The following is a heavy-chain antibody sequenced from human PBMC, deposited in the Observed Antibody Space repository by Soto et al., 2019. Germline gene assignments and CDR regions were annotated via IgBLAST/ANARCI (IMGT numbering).Heavy chain of an antibody. Sequence: GGSLRLSCAASRFMFSSYWMHWVRQAPGKGLVWVSRINSDGGTTTYADSVKGRFTISRDNAKNTLYLQMNSLRAEDAAVYYCASRIFNEMSGSLDAFDIWGQGTMVTVSS. V-gene: IGHV3-74*01. J-gene: IGHJ3*02. D-gene: IGHD3-3*02. CDR3: ASRIFNEMSGSLDAFDI. CDR2: INSDGGTT. CDR1: RFMFSSYW.